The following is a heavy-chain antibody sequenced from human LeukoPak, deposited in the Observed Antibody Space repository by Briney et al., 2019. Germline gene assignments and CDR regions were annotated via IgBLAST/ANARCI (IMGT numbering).Heavy chain of an antibody. CDR1: GFTFSRYS. D-gene: IGHD6-6*01. CDR2: ISSSSSYI. J-gene: IGHJ4*02. Sequence: PGGSLRLSCAASGFTFSRYSMNWVRQAPGKGLEWVSSISSSSSYIYYADSVKGRFTISRDNAKNSLYLQMNSLRAEDTAVYYCARGYSSSSGRFDYWGQGTLVTVSS. V-gene: IGHV3-21*01. CDR3: ARGYSSSSGRFDY.